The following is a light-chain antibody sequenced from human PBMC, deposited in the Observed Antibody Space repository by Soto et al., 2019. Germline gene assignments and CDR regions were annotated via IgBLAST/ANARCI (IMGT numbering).Light chain of an antibody. V-gene: IGKV3-20*01. CDR2: AAY. CDR3: QHYGGPFT. J-gene: IGKJ3*01. Sequence: EIVLTQSPGTLSLSPGESATLSCRASQSISSSYLAWYQQKPGQAPRLLISAAYSRASGISGRFSGSGSGTDFTLNIRSLEPEDFGVYYCQHYGGPFTFGPGSKVDI. CDR1: QSISSSY.